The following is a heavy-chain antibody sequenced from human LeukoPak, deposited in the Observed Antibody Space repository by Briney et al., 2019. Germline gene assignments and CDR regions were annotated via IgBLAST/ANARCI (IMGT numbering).Heavy chain of an antibody. D-gene: IGHD4-17*01. CDR1: GYTFTSYF. V-gene: IGHV1-46*01. CDR2: INPSGGST. Sequence: GASVKVSCTASGYTFTSYFMHWVRQAPGQGLEWMGIINPSGGSTTYAQRFQGRVTMTRDTSTSTVYVELSSLRSEDTAVYYCARGKGPTVTTAFDYWGQGTLVTVSS. J-gene: IGHJ4*02. CDR3: ARGKGPTVTTAFDY.